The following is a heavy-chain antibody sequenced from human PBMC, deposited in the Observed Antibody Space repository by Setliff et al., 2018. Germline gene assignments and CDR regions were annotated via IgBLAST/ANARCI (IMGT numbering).Heavy chain of an antibody. J-gene: IGHJ3*02. CDR3: ARDPLTTNRRRAFDI. D-gene: IGHD4-17*01. CDR2: INHSGST. Sequence: SETLSLTCAVYGGSFSGYYWSWIRQPPGKGLEWIGEINHSGSTNYNPSLKSRVTISVDTSKNQFSLTLSSVTAADTAVYYCARDPLTTNRRRAFDIWGQGTMVTVSS. CDR1: GGSFSGYY. V-gene: IGHV4-34*01.